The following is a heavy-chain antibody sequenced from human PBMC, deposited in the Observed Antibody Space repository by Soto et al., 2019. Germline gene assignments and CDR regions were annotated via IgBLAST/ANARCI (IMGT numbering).Heavy chain of an antibody. D-gene: IGHD2-2*01. V-gene: IGHV3-33*01. CDR1: GFTFSNYG. Sequence: PGGSLRLSCAASGFTFSNYGMHWVRQAPGEGLEWVALIWYDGSNKYYTDSVKGRFTISRDNSKNTLYLQMNSLRAEDTAVYYCARDFWGGYCSSISCSSFDNWGQGTLVTVSS. J-gene: IGHJ4*02. CDR3: ARDFWGGYCSSISCSSFDN. CDR2: IWYDGSNK.